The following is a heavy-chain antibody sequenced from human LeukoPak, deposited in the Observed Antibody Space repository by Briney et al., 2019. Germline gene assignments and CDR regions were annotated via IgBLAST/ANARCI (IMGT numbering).Heavy chain of an antibody. J-gene: IGHJ4*02. D-gene: IGHD5-18*01. CDR3: VRTSGYSYGYADY. Sequence: PSETLSLTCTVSGGSNSSYYWSWIRQPPGKGLEWIGYIYYSGSTNYNPSLKSRVTISVDTSKNQFSLKLSSVTAADTAVYYCVRTSGYSYGYADYWGQGTLVTVSS. CDR1: GGSNSSYY. CDR2: IYYSGST. V-gene: IGHV4-59*01.